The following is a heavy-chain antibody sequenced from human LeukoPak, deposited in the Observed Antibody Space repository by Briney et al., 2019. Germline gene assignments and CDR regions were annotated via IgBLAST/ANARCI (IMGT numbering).Heavy chain of an antibody. Sequence: HPGGSLRLSCAASGFTFSTYAMSWVRQAPGKGLEWVSAISGSGGNTYYADSVKGRFTISRDNSKNTLYLQMNGLRAEDTAVYYCAPLGSTVDYWGQGTLVTVSS. CDR3: APLGSTVDY. V-gene: IGHV3-23*01. CDR1: GFTFSTYA. J-gene: IGHJ4*02. CDR2: ISGSGGNT.